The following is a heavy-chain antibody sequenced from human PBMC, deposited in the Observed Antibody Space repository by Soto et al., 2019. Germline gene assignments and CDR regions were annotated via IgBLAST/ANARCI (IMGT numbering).Heavy chain of an antibody. CDR1: GFTFSSYW. CDR2: INSDGSST. Sequence: GGSLRLSCAASGFTFSSYWMHWVRQAPGKGLVWVSRINSDGSSTSYADSVKGRFTISRDNAKNTLYLQMNSLRAEDTAAYYCEILAAAGKYAFDIWGQGTMVTVSS. CDR3: EILAAAGKYAFDI. D-gene: IGHD6-13*01. V-gene: IGHV3-74*01. J-gene: IGHJ3*02.